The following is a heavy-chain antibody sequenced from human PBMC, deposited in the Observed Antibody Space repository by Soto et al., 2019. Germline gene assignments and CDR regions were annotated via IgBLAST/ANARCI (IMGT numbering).Heavy chain of an antibody. CDR1: GFTFTSSA. J-gene: IGHJ4*02. D-gene: IGHD6-19*01. Sequence: VASVKVSCKASGFTFTSSAMQWVRQARGQRLEWIGWIVVGSGNTNYAQKFQERVTITRDMSTSTAYMELSSLRSEDTAVYYCAALYSSGWSDYWGQGTLVTVSS. CDR3: AALYSSGWSDY. V-gene: IGHV1-58*02. CDR2: IVVGSGNT.